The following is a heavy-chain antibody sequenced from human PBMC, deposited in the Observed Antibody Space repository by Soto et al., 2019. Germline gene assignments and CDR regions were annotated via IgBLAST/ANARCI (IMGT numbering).Heavy chain of an antibody. CDR3: ARLSRGAAADFDY. CDR2: IFYTGTT. J-gene: IGHJ4*02. D-gene: IGHD6-13*01. Sequence: SETLSLTCTVSGGSISSSCYYWGWIRQPPGKGLEWIGSIFYTGTTNYNPSLKSRVTISIDTSKNQFSLNLSSVTAADTGVYYCARLSRGAAADFDYWGQGTLVTVSS. V-gene: IGHV4-39*07. CDR1: GGSISSSCYY.